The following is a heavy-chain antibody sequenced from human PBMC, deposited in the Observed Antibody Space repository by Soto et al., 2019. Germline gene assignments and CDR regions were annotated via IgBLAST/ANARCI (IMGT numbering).Heavy chain of an antibody. Sequence: QLQLQESGSGLVKASQTLSLTCAVSGGSISSAGYSWNWIRQPPGKGLEWIGYIYFGGSTYYNPSLKSRVTIDRSDTQFSLKLYSVTAADTAVYYCARAAGAVPAADGMDVWGHWTTVTVSS. D-gene: IGHD2-2*01. CDR2: IYFGGST. J-gene: IGHJ6*02. V-gene: IGHV4-30-2*01. CDR1: GGSISSAGYS. CDR3: ARAAGAVPAADGMDV.